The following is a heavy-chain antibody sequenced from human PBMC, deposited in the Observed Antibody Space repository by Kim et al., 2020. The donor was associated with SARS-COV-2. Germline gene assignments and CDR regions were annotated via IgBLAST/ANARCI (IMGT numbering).Heavy chain of an antibody. CDR3: ARFGVGAFDI. CDR2: GDT. J-gene: IGHJ3*02. V-gene: IGHV1-3*01. Sequence: GDTKSSQHFRGRVTLTRDTSASTAYMELSSLRSEDTAMYFCARFGVGAFDIWGQGTMVTVSS. D-gene: IGHD3-10*01.